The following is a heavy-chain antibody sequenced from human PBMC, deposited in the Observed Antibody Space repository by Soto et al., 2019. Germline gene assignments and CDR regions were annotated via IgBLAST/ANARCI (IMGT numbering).Heavy chain of an antibody. CDR1: GFTFSNAW. D-gene: IGHD2-21*02. Sequence: GGSLRLSCAASGFTFSNAWMSWVRQAPGKGLEWVSYISSSSSTIYYADSVKGRFTISRDNAKNSLYLQMNSLRDEDTAVYYCARVVVVTANDAFDIWGQGTMVTVSS. J-gene: IGHJ3*02. CDR3: ARVVVVTANDAFDI. V-gene: IGHV3-48*02. CDR2: ISSSSSTI.